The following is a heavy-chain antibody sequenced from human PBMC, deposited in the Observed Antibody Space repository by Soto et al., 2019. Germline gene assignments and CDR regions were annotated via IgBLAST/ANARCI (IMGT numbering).Heavy chain of an antibody. CDR3: VKKGNYCSGGSCYFDY. V-gene: IGHV3-64D*06. J-gene: IGHJ4*02. CDR1: GFTFSSYA. CDR2: ISSNGGST. Sequence: VQLVESGGGLVQPGGSLRLSCSASGFTFSSYAMHWVRQAPGKGLEYVSAISSNGGSTYYADSVKGRFTISRDNSKNTLYLQMSSLRAEDTAVYYCVKKGNYCSGGSCYFDYWGQGTLVTVSS. D-gene: IGHD2-15*01.